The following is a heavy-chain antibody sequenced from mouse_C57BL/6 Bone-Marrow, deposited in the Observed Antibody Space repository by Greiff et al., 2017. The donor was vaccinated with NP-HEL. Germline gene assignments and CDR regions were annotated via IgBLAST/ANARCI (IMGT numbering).Heavy chain of an antibody. Sequence: VQLKESGAELVKPGASVKLSCTASGFNFNDYYMHWVKQRPEQGLEWIGRIDPEAGDTKYTQKFQGKATLTADTSSNTAYLQLSSLTSDDTAVYYCARLRRRYAMDYWGQGTSVTVSS. CDR3: ARLRRRYAMDY. V-gene: IGHV14-2*01. CDR2: IDPEAGDT. J-gene: IGHJ4*01. CDR1: GFNFNDYY. D-gene: IGHD2-12*01.